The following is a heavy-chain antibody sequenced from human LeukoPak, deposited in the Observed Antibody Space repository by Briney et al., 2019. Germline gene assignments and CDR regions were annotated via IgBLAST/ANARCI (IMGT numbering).Heavy chain of an antibody. CDR2: VNPNSGNT. CDR3: TRGSSGRRDN. CDR1: GYTFTSCD. J-gene: IGHJ4*02. D-gene: IGHD6-19*01. V-gene: IGHV1-8*01. Sequence: ASVKVSCKASGYTFTSCDINWVRQATGQGLEWMGWVNPNSGNTGYGQSFQGRITMTRDIPIGTAYMGLSNLTSEDTAIYYCTRGSSGRRDNWGQGTLVTVSA.